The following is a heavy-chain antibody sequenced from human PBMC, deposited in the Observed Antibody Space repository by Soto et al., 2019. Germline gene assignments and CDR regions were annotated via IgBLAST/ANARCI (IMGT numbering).Heavy chain of an antibody. V-gene: IGHV5-51*01. CDR1: GYSFTSYW. Sequence: GESLKISCKGSGYSFTSYWIGWVRQMPGKGLEWMGIIYPGDSDTRYSPSFQGQVTISADKSISTAYLQWSSLKASDTAMYYCARLSSYSGYGLDYYYYYYMDVWGKGTTVTVSS. J-gene: IGHJ6*03. CDR3: ARLSSYSGYGLDYYYYYYMDV. D-gene: IGHD5-12*01. CDR2: IYPGDSDT.